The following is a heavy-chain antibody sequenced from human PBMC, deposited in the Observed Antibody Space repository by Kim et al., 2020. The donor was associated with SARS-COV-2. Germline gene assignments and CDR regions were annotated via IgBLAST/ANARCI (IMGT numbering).Heavy chain of an antibody. CDR1: GGSFSGYY. J-gene: IGHJ3*02. D-gene: IGHD2-15*01. Sequence: SETLSLTCAVYGGSFSGYYWSWIRQPPGKGLEWIGEINHSGSTNYNPSLKSRVTISVDTSKNQFSLKLSSVTAADTAVYYCARGSSGGSCYSVWACPGPDAFDIWGQGTMVTVSS. CDR3: ARGSSGGSCYSVWACPGPDAFDI. CDR2: INHSGST. V-gene: IGHV4-34*01.